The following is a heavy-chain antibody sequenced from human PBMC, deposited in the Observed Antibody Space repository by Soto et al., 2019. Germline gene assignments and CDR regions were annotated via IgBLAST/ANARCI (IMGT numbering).Heavy chain of an antibody. J-gene: IGHJ6*02. CDR1: GFTFSSYG. D-gene: IGHD3-9*01. V-gene: IGHV3-30*18. CDR3: AKDRRIRYFDWLKNYYYYYGMDV. CDR2: ISYDGSNK. Sequence: QVQLVESGGGVVQPGRSLRLSCAASGFTFSSYGMHWVRQSPGKGLELVAVISYDGSNKYYADSVKGRFTISRDNSKNTLYLQMNSLRAEDTAVYYCAKDRRIRYFDWLKNYYYYYGMDVWGQGTTVTVCS.